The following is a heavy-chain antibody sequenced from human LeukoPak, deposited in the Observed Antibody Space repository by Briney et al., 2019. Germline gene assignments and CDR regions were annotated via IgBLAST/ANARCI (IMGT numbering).Heavy chain of an antibody. CDR2: ISHSGTT. CDR3: VREGDVLGATIDS. V-gene: IGHV4-38-2*02. D-gene: IGHD1-26*01. CDR1: DYSISSGYY. Sequence: SETLSLTCIVFDYSISSGYYWGWIRQPPGKGLEWIGSISHSGTTYYNPSLKSRITISLDTSKNQFSLKLRSVTAAGTAFYYCVREGDVLGATIDSWGQGTLVTVSS. J-gene: IGHJ4*02.